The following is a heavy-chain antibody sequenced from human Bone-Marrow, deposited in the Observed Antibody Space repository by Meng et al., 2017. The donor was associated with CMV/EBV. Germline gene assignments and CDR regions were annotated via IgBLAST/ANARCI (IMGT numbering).Heavy chain of an antibody. CDR1: GFTFSSYA. J-gene: IGHJ6*02. Sequence: GGSLRLSCAASGFTFSSYAMHWVRQAPGKGLEWVAVIRYDGSNKYYADSVKGRFTISRDNSKNTLYLQMNSLRAEDTAVYYCARDLRHSVDTAMVTTAADYYYGMDVWGQGTTVTVSS. CDR2: IRYDGSNK. CDR3: ARDLRHSVDTAMVTTAADYYYGMDV. D-gene: IGHD5-18*01. V-gene: IGHV3-33*08.